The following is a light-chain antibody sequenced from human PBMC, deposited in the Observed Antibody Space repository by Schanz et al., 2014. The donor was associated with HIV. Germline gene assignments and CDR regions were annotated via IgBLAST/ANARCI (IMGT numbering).Light chain of an antibody. CDR3: QQYNGYSYT. V-gene: IGKV1-5*03. CDR1: QTISSE. J-gene: IGKJ2*01. Sequence: DIQMPQSPSTLSASVGDRVSMTCRSSQTISSELAWYQQKPGKAPNLLIYQASILESGIPSRFSGSGSGTDFTLTISSLQPEDFATYYCQQYNGYSYTFGQGTKLLI. CDR2: QAS.